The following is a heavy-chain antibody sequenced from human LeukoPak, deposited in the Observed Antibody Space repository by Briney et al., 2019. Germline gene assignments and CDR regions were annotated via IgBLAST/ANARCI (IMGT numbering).Heavy chain of an antibody. CDR3: AREDGYCSGGNCYSYFDS. D-gene: IGHD2-15*01. Sequence: GGSLRLSCAASGFTFSSYSMNWVRQAPGKGLEWVSYISSSSSTIYYADSVKGRFTISRDNAKNSLYLQMNSLRAEDTAVYYCAREDGYCSGGNCYSYFDSWGQGTLVTVSS. CDR1: GFTFSSYS. V-gene: IGHV3-48*01. J-gene: IGHJ4*02. CDR2: ISSSSSTI.